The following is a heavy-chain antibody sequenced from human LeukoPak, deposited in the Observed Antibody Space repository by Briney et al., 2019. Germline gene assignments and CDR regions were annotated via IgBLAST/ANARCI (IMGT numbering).Heavy chain of an antibody. J-gene: IGHJ6*03. D-gene: IGHD3-3*01. Sequence: VASVKVSCKASGYTFTSYYMHWVRQAPGQGLEWMGIINPRGGSTSYAQKFQGRVTMTRDTSTSTVYMELSSLSSEDTAVYYCARDATYYDFWSGAAHYYYYMDVWGKGTTVTVSS. V-gene: IGHV1-46*01. CDR1: GYTFTSYY. CDR3: ARDATYYDFWSGAAHYYYYMDV. CDR2: INPRGGST.